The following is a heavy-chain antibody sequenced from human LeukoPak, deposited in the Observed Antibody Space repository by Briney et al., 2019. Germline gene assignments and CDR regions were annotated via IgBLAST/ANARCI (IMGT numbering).Heavy chain of an antibody. CDR1: GFTFSSYG. D-gene: IGHD3-10*01. J-gene: IGHJ4*02. CDR2: ISRTTTYI. CDR3: ARDPDYYGSGTYYNHYFDY. Sequence: GGSLRLSCAASGFTFSSYGMSWVRQAPGKGLEWVSSISRTTTYIYYADSVKGRFTISRDNAKNSLHLQMTNLRDEDTAVYYCARDPDYYGSGTYYNHYFDYWGQGTLVTVSS. V-gene: IGHV3-21*01.